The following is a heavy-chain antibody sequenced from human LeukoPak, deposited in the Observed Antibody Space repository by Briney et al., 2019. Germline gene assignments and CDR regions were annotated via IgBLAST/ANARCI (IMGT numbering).Heavy chain of an antibody. D-gene: IGHD3-22*01. CDR2: ISAYNGNT. Sequence: ASVKVSCKASGGTFSSYAISWVRQAPGQGLEWMGWISAYNGNTNYAQKLQDRVTMTTDTSTSTAYMELRSLRSDDTAVYYCARSRSYDSSGYYYGYFQHWGQGTLVTVSS. CDR1: GGTFSSYA. CDR3: ARSRSYDSSGYYYGYFQH. J-gene: IGHJ1*01. V-gene: IGHV1-18*01.